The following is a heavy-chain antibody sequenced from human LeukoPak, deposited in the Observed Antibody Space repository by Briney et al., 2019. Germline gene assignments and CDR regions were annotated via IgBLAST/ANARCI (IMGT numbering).Heavy chain of an antibody. CDR1: GFTFSSYA. D-gene: IGHD2-2*02. CDR3: AKDSCSSTSCYTNH. Sequence: GGSLRLSCAASGFTFSSYAMSWVRQAPGKGLEWVSAISGSGGSTYYADSVKGRSTISRDNSKNTLYLQMNSLRAEDTAVYYCAKDSCSSTSCYTNHWGQGTLVTVSS. V-gene: IGHV3-23*01. CDR2: ISGSGGST. J-gene: IGHJ5*02.